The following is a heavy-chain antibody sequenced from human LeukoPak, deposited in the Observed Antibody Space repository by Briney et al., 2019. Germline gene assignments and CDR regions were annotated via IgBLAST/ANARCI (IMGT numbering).Heavy chain of an antibody. CDR1: GGSISSSSYY. J-gene: IGHJ6*02. CDR2: IYYSGST. V-gene: IGHV4-39*01. CDR3: ATYRYYYDSSGYYHYGMDV. D-gene: IGHD3-22*01. Sequence: SETLSLTCTVSGGSISSSSYYWGWIRPPPGKGLEWIGSIYYSGSTYYNPSLKSRVTISVDTSKNQFSLKLSSVTAADTAVYYCATYRYYYDSSGYYHYGMDVWGQGTTVTVSS.